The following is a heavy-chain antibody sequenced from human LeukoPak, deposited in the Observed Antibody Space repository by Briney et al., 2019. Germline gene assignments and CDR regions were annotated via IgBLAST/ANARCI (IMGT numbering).Heavy chain of an antibody. J-gene: IGHJ4*02. CDR1: LFTFDEYA. D-gene: IGHD3-3*02. CDR3: AKLIISGIVTYYFDN. V-gene: IGHV3-9*01. CDR2: IIWNSALI. Sequence: GGSLILYFGASLFTFDEYAMHLVRHVPCKVLHSISGIIWNSALINYTDSEYGRFTISRDNANNSLYLQMNSLKVKDTAFYYSAKLIISGIVTYYFDNWDQGTLLAVS.